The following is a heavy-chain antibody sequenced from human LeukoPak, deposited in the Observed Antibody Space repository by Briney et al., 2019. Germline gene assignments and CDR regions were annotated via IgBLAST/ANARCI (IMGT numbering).Heavy chain of an antibody. J-gene: IGHJ6*02. CDR3: ARDACYGDHYEMDV. CDR2: IYSGGST. D-gene: IGHD4-17*01. Sequence: GGSLTLSCAASGFSVSSNYMPWVRQAPGKGLEWVSVIYSGGSTYYADPVKGRFTISRDNSKNTLYLQMNSRRAEDTAVYYCARDACYGDHYEMDVWGQGTTVTVSS. V-gene: IGHV3-53*01. CDR1: GFSVSSNY.